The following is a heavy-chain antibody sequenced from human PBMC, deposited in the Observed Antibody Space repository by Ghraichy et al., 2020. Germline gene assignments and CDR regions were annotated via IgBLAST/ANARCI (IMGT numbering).Heavy chain of an antibody. CDR1: GLIFSGYW. J-gene: IGHJ4*02. Sequence: GGSLRLSCAASGLIFSGYWMSWVRQAPGKGLEWVVNIKEDGSEKFYGDSVKGRFTISRDNAKNSLYLQINSLRAEDTAVYYCATHFGSGSYYDYWGQGTLVTASS. CDR3: ATHFGSGSYYDY. V-gene: IGHV3-7*02. D-gene: IGHD3-10*01. CDR2: IKEDGSEK.